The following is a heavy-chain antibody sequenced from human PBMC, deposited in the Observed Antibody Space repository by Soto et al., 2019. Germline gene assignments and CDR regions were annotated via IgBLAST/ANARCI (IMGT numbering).Heavy chain of an antibody. CDR2: INPNSGGT. J-gene: IGHJ5*02. D-gene: IGHD6-13*01. Sequence: QVQLVQSGAEVKKPGASVKVSCKASGYTFTGYYMHWVRQAPGQGLEGMGWINPNSGGTNYAQKFQGWVTMTRDTSISPAYMELSRLRSDDTAVYYCARGPGAAARNWFDPWGQGTLVTVSS. CDR1: GYTFTGYY. V-gene: IGHV1-2*04. CDR3: ARGPGAAARNWFDP.